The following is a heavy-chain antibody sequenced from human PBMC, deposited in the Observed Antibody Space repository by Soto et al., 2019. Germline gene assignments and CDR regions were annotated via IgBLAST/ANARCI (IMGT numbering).Heavy chain of an antibody. CDR2: VIPIFGAA. D-gene: IGHD3-22*01. J-gene: IGHJ4*02. Sequence: ASVKVSCKASGGTFSSSAISWLRQAPGQGLEWMGGVIPIFGAANYAQKFQGRVTITADESTSTAYMELSSLRSEDTAVYYCARDATLYESSAYYYLYWGQGTLVTV. CDR3: ARDATLYESSAYYYLY. CDR1: GGTFSSSA. V-gene: IGHV1-69*13.